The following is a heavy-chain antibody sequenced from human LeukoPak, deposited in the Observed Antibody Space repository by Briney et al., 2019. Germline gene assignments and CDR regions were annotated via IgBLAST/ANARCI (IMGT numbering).Heavy chain of an antibody. Sequence: GRSLRLSCAASGFTFSSYAMHWVRQAPGKGLEWVAVISYDGSNKYYADSVKGRFTISRDNAKNSLYLQMDSLRAEDTAVYYCARVMTTVTTVAYWGQGTLVTVSS. CDR2: ISYDGSNK. D-gene: IGHD4-17*01. CDR1: GFTFSSYA. J-gene: IGHJ4*02. V-gene: IGHV3-30-3*01. CDR3: ARVMTTVTTVAY.